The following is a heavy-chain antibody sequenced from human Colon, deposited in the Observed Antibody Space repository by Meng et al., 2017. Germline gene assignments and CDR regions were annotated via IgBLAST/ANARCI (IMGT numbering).Heavy chain of an antibody. J-gene: IGHJ3*02. Sequence: SVKVSWKASGATFSSYAISWVRQAPGQGLEWMGGIIPIFGTANYAQKFQGRVTITADESTSTAYRELSSLRSEDTAVYYCAREGPPQYSIRKDAFDIWGQGTMVTVSS. CDR2: IIPIFGTA. CDR1: GATFSSYA. CDR3: AREGPPQYSIRKDAFDI. D-gene: IGHD6-13*01. V-gene: IGHV1-69*13.